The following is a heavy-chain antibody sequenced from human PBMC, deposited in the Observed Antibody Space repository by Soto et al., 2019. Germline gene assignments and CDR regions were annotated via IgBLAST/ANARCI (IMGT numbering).Heavy chain of an antibody. V-gene: IGHV3-53*02. CDR1: GFTVSSEY. D-gene: IGHD3-9*01. Sequence: DVQLVETGGGLIQPGGSLRLSCAASGFTVSSEYMSWVRQAPGKGLECVSVIYSSGSTYYADSVKGRFTISRDKSKNTLYLQMNSLRGEETAVYYCARLTGYYMGFMGWFDSWGQGALVTVSS. CDR3: ARLTGYYMGFMGWFDS. CDR2: IYSSGST. J-gene: IGHJ5*01.